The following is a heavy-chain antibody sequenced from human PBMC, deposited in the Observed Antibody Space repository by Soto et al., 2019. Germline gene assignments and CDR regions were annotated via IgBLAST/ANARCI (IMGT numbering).Heavy chain of an antibody. V-gene: IGHV1-69*12. CDR2: IIPIFGTA. D-gene: IGHD5-18*01. J-gene: IGHJ3*02. CDR3: AYSSGYTESSDFDI. CDR1: GGTFSSYA. Sequence: QVRLVQSGAEVKKPGSSVKVSCKASGGTFSSYAISWVRQAPGQGLEWLGGIIPIFGTAKYAQKFQGRVPTTADESTNTAYMELSRLRSEDTAVYYFAYSSGYTESSDFDIWGQGTMVTVSS.